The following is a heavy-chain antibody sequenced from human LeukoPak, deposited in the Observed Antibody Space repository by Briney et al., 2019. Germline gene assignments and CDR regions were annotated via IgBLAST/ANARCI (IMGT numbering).Heavy chain of an antibody. V-gene: IGHV3-30*04. CDR1: GFTFSSFA. J-gene: IGHJ4*02. CDR2: ISLNGGDT. CDR3: ARDPTTRSNRAQFYSDY. Sequence: GGSLRLSCAASGFTFSSFAMHWVRQAPGKGLEWVAVISLNGGDTNYAGSVKGRFTISRDNSKNTLYLQMNGLRAEDTAVYYCARDPTTRSNRAQFYSDYWGQGTLVIVSS. D-gene: IGHD4-17*01.